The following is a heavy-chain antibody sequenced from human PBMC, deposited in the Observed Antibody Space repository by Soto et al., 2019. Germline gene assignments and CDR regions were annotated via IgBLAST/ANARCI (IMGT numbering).Heavy chain of an antibody. CDR2: ISGNGAVT. CDR1: GFTFSTYA. D-gene: IGHD3-22*01. CDR3: AKVNHNYYDTRNYDY. J-gene: IGHJ4*02. Sequence: GGSLRLSCGASGFTFSTYAFTWVRQAPGKGLEWVSGISGNGAVTYYADSVRGRFTISRDNSKNTLYLQMKSLRAEDTAVYYFAKVNHNYYDTRNYDYWGQGALVTVSS. V-gene: IGHV3-23*01.